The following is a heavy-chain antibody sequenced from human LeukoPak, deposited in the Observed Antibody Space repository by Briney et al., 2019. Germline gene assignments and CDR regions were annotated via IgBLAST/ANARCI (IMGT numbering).Heavy chain of an antibody. CDR3: ARVPSMVRGAIIEDYYGMDV. V-gene: IGHV4-4*02. Sequence: SGTLSLTCAVSGGSISSSNWWSWVRQPPGKGLEWIGETYHSGSTNYNPSLKSRVTISVDKSKNQFSLKLSSVTAADTAVYYCARVPSMVRGAIIEDYYGMDVWGKGTTVTVSS. J-gene: IGHJ6*04. CDR1: GGSISSSNW. D-gene: IGHD3-10*01. CDR2: TYHSGST.